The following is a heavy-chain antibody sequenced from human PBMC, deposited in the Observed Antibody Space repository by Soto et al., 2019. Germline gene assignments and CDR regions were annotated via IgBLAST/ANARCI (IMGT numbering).Heavy chain of an antibody. Sequence: PGGSLSLSCAASGFTFSSYAMSWVRQAPGKGLEWVSAISGSGGSTYYADSVKGRFTISRDNSKNTLYLQMNSLRAEDTAVYYCAKAQERTYYYDSSGYSHYYGMDVWGQGTTVTDSS. V-gene: IGHV3-23*01. D-gene: IGHD3-22*01. CDR3: AKAQERTYYYDSSGYSHYYGMDV. CDR2: ISGSGGST. J-gene: IGHJ6*02. CDR1: GFTFSSYA.